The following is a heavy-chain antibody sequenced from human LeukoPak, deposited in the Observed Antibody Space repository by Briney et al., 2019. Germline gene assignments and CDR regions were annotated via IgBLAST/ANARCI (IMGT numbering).Heavy chain of an antibody. Sequence: ASVKVSCKASGYTFTGYYMHWVRQAPGQGLEWMGWINPNSGGTNYAQKFQGRVTMTRDTSISTAYMELRRLRSDDTAVYYCARGGRLVLWFGESAYFDYWGQGTLVTVSS. D-gene: IGHD3-10*01. V-gene: IGHV1-2*02. CDR2: INPNSGGT. CDR3: ARGGRLVLWFGESAYFDY. CDR1: GYTFTGYY. J-gene: IGHJ4*02.